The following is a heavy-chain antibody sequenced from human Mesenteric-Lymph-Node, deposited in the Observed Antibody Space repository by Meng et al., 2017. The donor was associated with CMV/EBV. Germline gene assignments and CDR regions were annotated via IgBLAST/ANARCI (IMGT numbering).Heavy chain of an antibody. D-gene: IGHD3-22*01. J-gene: IGHJ6*02. V-gene: IGHV4-61*01. CDR2: IYYSGST. CDR3: ATGPYDISAYPYYDGMDV. Sequence: SETLSLTCTVSGGSVSSDSSYWSWIRQPPGKGLEWIGHIYYSGSTKYNPSLKSRVTILVDTPNNQFSLKLSSVTAADTAVFYCATGPYDISAYPYYDGMDVWGQGTTVTVSS. CDR1: GGSVSSDSSY.